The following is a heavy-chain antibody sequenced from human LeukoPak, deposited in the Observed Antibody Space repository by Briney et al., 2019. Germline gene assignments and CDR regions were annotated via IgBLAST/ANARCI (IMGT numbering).Heavy chain of an antibody. Sequence: SETLSLTCTVSGYSITSGYYWGWIRQPPGKGLEWIGSIYYSGSTYYSPSLKSRVTISVDTSENQFSLKLNSVTAADTAVYYCARDRGGYRFDYWGQGTLVTVSS. CDR3: ARDRGGYRFDY. J-gene: IGHJ4*02. CDR1: GYSITSGYY. D-gene: IGHD3-16*01. V-gene: IGHV4-38-2*02. CDR2: IYYSGST.